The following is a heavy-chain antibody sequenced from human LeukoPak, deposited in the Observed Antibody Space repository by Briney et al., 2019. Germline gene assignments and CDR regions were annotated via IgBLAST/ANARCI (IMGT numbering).Heavy chain of an antibody. Sequence: PGGSLRLSCAASGFTFSSYGMNWVRQAPGKGLEWVSYISSSSSTIYYADSVKGRFTISRDNAKNSLYLQMDSLRAEDTAVYYCARAATGITIFGVVTRFDYWGQGTLVTVSS. J-gene: IGHJ4*02. CDR3: ARAATGITIFGVVTRFDY. V-gene: IGHV3-48*01. D-gene: IGHD3-3*01. CDR1: GFTFSSYG. CDR2: ISSSSSTI.